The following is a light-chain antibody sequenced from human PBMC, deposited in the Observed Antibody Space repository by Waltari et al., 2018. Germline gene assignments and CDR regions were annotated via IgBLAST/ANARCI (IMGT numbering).Light chain of an antibody. Sequence: QSALTQPASVSGSPGQSITISCTGTSSDVGGYNYVSWYQQHPGKAPKLMFYEVSKRPSGVSNRFSGSKSSNTASLTISGLQAEDEADYYCSSYTSSSPYVFGTGTKVTVL. J-gene: IGLJ1*01. CDR1: SSDVGGYNY. CDR3: SSYTSSSPYV. V-gene: IGLV2-14*01. CDR2: EVS.